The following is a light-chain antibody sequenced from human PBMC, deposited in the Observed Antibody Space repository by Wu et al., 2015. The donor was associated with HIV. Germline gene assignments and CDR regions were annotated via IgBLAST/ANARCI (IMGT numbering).Light chain of an antibody. Sequence: ESVLTQSPGTLSLSPGETATLSCRASQNVNSDYLAWYQQRPGQTPRLLIYGASRRATDIPDRFRGTGSGTDFTLTITRLEPEDFAVYYCQQYGTSPPWTFGPGTRW. CDR1: QNVNSDY. J-gene: IGKJ1*01. CDR3: QQYGTSPPWT. V-gene: IGKV3-20*01. CDR2: GAS.